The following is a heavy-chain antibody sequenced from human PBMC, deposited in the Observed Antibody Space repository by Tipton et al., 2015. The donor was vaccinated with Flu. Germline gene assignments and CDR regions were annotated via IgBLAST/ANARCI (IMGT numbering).Heavy chain of an antibody. CDR2: ISPYNGNT. J-gene: IGHJ4*02. CDR3: ARVRWSGELLYLDY. D-gene: IGHD3-10*01. V-gene: IGHV1-18*01. CDR1: NYTITSHG. Sequence: QLVQSGAEVKKPGASVKVSCKAYNYTITSHGFSWVRQAPGQGLEWMGWISPYNGNTDYAQKLQGRVAMTTDTFTNTTYMDLRSLGSDDTAVYYCARVRWSGELLYLDYWGQGTLVIVSS.